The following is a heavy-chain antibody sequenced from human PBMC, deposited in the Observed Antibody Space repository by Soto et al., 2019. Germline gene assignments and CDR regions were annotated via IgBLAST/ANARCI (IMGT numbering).Heavy chain of an antibody. V-gene: IGHV4-59*08. Sequence: QVQLQESGPGLVKPSETLSLTCTVSNDSISTYYWTWIRQPPGKGLEWIGFIYYSGSTNYNPSLQSPVTISVDTSKNQFSLTMNSVTAADTAVYYCARPGRDWGALHYWGQGTLVTVSS. CDR2: IYYSGST. CDR3: ARPGRDWGALHY. CDR1: NDSISTYY. D-gene: IGHD7-27*01. J-gene: IGHJ4*02.